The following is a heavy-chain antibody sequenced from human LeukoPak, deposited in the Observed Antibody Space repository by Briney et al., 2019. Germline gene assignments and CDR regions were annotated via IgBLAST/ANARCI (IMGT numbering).Heavy chain of an antibody. CDR2: IYTSGST. CDR3: ARDKAIVVVPAAYGDRWAHWFDP. J-gene: IGHJ5*02. D-gene: IGHD2-2*01. CDR1: GGSISSYY. Sequence: PSETLSLTCTVSGGSISSYYWSWIRQPAGKGLEWIGRIYTSGSTNYNPSLKSRVTMSVDTSKNQFSLKLSSVTAADTAVYYCARDKAIVVVPAAYGDRWAHWFDPWGQGTLVTVSS. V-gene: IGHV4-4*07.